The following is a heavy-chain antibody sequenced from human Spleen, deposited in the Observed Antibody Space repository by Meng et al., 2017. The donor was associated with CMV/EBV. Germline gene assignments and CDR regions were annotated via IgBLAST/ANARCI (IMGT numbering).Heavy chain of an antibody. CDR3: ARERYEVLYRAIDS. CDR1: GFTVSTNY. Sequence: GESLKISCAASGFTVSTNYMSWVRQAPGKGLEWVSVIYAGGRTFYADSVKGRFIISRDNSKNSLYLQMNGLRTEDTAIYYCARERYEVLYRAIDSWGQGTLVTVSS. J-gene: IGHJ4*02. D-gene: IGHD2/OR15-2a*01. V-gene: IGHV3-66*02. CDR2: IYAGGRT.